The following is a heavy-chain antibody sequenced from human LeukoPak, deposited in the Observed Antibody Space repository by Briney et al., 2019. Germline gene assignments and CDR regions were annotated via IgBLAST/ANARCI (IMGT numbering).Heavy chain of an antibody. D-gene: IGHD4/OR15-4a*01. CDR2: IYSDNT. CDR3: ARRAGAYSHPYDY. V-gene: IGHV3-53*01. CDR1: GFTVSSNS. J-gene: IGHJ4*02. Sequence: GGSQRLSCTVSGFTVSSNSMSWVRQAPGKGLEWVSFIYSDNTHYSDSVKGRFTISRDNSKNTLYLQMNSLRAEDTAVYYCARRAGAYSHPYDYWGQGTLVTVSS.